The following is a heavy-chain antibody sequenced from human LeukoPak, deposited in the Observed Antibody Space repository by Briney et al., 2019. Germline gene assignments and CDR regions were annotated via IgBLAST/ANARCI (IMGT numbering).Heavy chain of an antibody. J-gene: IGHJ5*02. CDR2: ISSSSTI. CDR1: GFTFSSYS. V-gene: IGHV3-48*04. D-gene: IGHD6-13*01. Sequence: PGGSLRLSCAASGFTFSSYSMNWVRQAPGKGLEWVSYISSSSTIYYADSVKGRFTISRDNAKNSLYLQMNSLRAEDTAVYYCARTIAAAKYNWFDPWGQGTLVTVSS. CDR3: ARTIAAAKYNWFDP.